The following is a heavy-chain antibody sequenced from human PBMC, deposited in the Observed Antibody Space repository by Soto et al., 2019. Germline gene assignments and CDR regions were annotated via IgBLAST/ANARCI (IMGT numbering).Heavy chain of an antibody. V-gene: IGHV3-7*01. Sequence: VQLVESGGGLVQPGESLRLSCTASGLTLSISWMTWVRQAPGEGLDWVSNINPAGNVQHYADSVKERFTISRDNAKNSLFLQMSGLRVEDTAVYYCATANTPYAFDMWGQGTMVTVSS. CDR2: INPAGNVQ. J-gene: IGHJ3*02. CDR3: ATANTPYAFDM. CDR1: GLTLSISW. D-gene: IGHD2-15*01.